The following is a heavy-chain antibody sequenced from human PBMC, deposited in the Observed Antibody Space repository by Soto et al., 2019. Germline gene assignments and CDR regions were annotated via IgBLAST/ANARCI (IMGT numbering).Heavy chain of an antibody. Sequence: QVQLVQSGAEVKKPGSSVKVSCKASGGTFSSYTISWVRQAPGQGLEWMGRIIPILGIANYAQKFQGRVTITADKSTXTXXXEXXSLRSEDTAVYYCARENHRDYYGSGSYSYYYGMDVWGQGTTVTVSS. CDR1: GGTFSSYT. CDR2: IIPILGIA. V-gene: IGHV1-69*08. CDR3: ARENHRDYYGSGSYSYYYGMDV. J-gene: IGHJ6*02. D-gene: IGHD3-10*01.